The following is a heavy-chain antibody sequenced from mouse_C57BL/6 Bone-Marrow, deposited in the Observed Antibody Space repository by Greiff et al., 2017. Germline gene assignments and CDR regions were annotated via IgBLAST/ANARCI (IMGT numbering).Heavy chain of an antibody. D-gene: IGHD2-1*01. CDR1: GYAFSSSW. CDR3: AMIYYGNSAWFAY. V-gene: IGHV1-82*01. J-gene: IGHJ3*01. CDR2: IYPGDGDT. Sequence: VKLQQSGPELVKPGASVKISCKASGYAFSSSWMNWVKQRPGKGLEWIGRIYPGDGDTNYNGKFKGTATLTADKSSSTAYMQLSSLTSEDSAVYFCAMIYYGNSAWFAYWGQGTLVTVSA.